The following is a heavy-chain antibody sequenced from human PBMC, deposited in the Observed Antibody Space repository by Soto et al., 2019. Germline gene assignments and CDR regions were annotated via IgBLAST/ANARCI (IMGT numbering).Heavy chain of an antibody. CDR1: GYTFTSYG. CDR2: TSVYIGNT. Sequence: QVQLVQSGAEVKKPGASVQVSCKASGYTFTSYGISWVRQAPGQGLEWMGWTSVYIGNTNYAQKFQGRVTMTTDTSTSEDYMEMRSLRSNGTAVDYCAGDSLRRGTVVVTGGGFDYWGQGTLVTVSS. CDR3: AGDSLRRGTVVVTGGGFDY. D-gene: IGHD1-26*01. V-gene: IGHV1-18*01. J-gene: IGHJ4*02.